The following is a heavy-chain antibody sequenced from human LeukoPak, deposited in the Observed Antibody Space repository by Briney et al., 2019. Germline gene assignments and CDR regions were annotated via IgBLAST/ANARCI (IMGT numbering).Heavy chain of an antibody. V-gene: IGHV4-59*01. J-gene: IGHJ4*02. CDR1: GGSLSSYY. CDR2: IYYSRST. Sequence: SETLSLTCTVSGGSLSSYYWSWIRQPPGKGLEWIGYIYYSRSTNYNPSLKSRVTISVDTSKNQFSLKLSSVTAADTAVYYCQMATLDGGDYWGQGTLVTVSS. CDR3: QMATLDGGDY. D-gene: IGHD5-24*01.